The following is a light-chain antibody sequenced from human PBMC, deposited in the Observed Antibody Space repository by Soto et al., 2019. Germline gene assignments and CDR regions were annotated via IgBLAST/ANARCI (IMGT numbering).Light chain of an antibody. J-gene: IGLJ2*01. CDR1: SSNIGSNY. CDR3: AAWDDSLSGVV. Sequence: QSVLTQPPSASGTPGKRVTIPCSGRSSNIGSNYVYWYQQLPGTAPKLLIYSNNQRPSGVPDRFSGSKSGTSASLAISGLRSEDEADYYCAAWDDSLSGVVFGGGTKLTVL. CDR2: SNN. V-gene: IGLV1-47*02.